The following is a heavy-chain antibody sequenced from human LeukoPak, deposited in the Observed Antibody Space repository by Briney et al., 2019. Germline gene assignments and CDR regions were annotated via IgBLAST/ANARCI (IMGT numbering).Heavy chain of an antibody. CDR1: GGSISSYY. D-gene: IGHD3-9*01. Sequence: SETLSLTCTVSGGSISSYYWSWIRQPPGKGLEWIGYIYTSGSTYYNPSLKSRVTISVDTSKNQFSLKLSSVTAADTAVYYCARFEPRYYFDYWGQGTLVTVSS. CDR3: ARFEPRYYFDY. J-gene: IGHJ4*02. V-gene: IGHV4-4*09. CDR2: IYTSGST.